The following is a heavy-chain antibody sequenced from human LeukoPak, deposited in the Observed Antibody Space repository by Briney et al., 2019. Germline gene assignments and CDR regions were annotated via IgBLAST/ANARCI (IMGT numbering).Heavy chain of an antibody. CDR2: VYSDGST. D-gene: IGHD6-19*01. Sequence: SETLSLTCTVSGGSIANYFWSWIRQSPGKGLEWIGCVYSDGSTKYKSSLKSRVTISVDTSKNQFSLKLSSVTAADTAVYYCARASDSSGSYSGGHIWGQGTMVTVSS. J-gene: IGHJ3*02. CDR1: GGSIANYF. CDR3: ARASDSSGSYSGGHI. V-gene: IGHV4-59*01.